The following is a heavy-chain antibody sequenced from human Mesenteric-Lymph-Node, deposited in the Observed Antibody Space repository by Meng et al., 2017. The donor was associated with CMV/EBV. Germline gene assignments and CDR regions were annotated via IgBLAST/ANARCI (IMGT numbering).Heavy chain of an antibody. V-gene: IGHV3-23*01. J-gene: IGHJ4*02. CDR3: AREALGLDGVVIIRGGFDY. CDR1: GFTFSSYA. Sequence: GGSLRLSCAASGFTFSSYAMSWVRQAPGKGLEWVSAISGSGGSTYYADSVKGRFTISRDNAKNSLYLQMNSLRAEDTAVYYCAREALGLDGVVIIRGGFDYWGQGTLVTVSS. D-gene: IGHD3-3*01. CDR2: ISGSGGST.